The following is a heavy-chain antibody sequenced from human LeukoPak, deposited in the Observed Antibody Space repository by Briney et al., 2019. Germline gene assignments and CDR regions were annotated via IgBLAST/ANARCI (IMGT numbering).Heavy chain of an antibody. Sequence: GGSLRLSCAASAFTFSSYWIHWVRQTPGKGLLWVSRISPDGSSTGYADSVKGRFTISRDNAKNSLYLQMNSLRAEDTAVYYCASQTPRRLPIAVADYFDYWGQGTLVTVSS. D-gene: IGHD6-19*01. CDR3: ASQTPRRLPIAVADYFDY. V-gene: IGHV3-74*01. CDR2: ISPDGSST. CDR1: AFTFSSYW. J-gene: IGHJ4*02.